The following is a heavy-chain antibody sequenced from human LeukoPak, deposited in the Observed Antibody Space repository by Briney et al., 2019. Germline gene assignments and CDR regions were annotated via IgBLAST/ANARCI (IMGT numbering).Heavy chain of an antibody. CDR2: ISYDGSNK. CDR3: ARDASPWELLPSYAFDI. CDR1: GFTFSSYA. V-gene: IGHV3-30-3*01. Sequence: GGSLRLSCAASGFTFSSYAMHWVRQAPGKGLEWVAVISYDGSNKYYADSVKGRFTISRDNSKNTLYLQMNSLRAEDTAVYYCARDASPWELLPSYAFDIWGQGTMVTVSS. D-gene: IGHD1-26*01. J-gene: IGHJ3*02.